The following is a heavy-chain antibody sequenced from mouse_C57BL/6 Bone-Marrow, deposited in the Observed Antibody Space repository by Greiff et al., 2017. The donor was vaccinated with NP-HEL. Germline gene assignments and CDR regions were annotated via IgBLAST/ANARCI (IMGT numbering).Heavy chain of an antibody. D-gene: IGHD2-5*01. V-gene: IGHV14-3*01. Sequence: VHVKQSVAELVRPGASVKLSCTASGFNIKNTYMHWVKQRPEQGLEWIGRIDPANGNTKYAPKFQGKATITADTSSNTAYRQLSSLTSEDTAIYYCARAYYSNSTWFAYWGQGTLVTVSA. CDR1: GFNIKNTY. CDR2: IDPANGNT. CDR3: ARAYYSNSTWFAY. J-gene: IGHJ3*01.